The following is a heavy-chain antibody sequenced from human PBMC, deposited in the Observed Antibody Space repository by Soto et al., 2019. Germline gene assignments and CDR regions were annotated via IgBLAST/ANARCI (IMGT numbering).Heavy chain of an antibody. Sequence: EVQVVESGGGLVKPGVSLRLSCAVSGFTFSTYNMNWVRQAPGKGLQWVSSISRSSSYIYYADSVKGRFTISRDNAKNSLYLQMNSLRVEDTAVYYCSRYYDSLTGYNYWGQGTLVIVSS. V-gene: IGHV3-21*01. CDR2: ISRSSSYI. J-gene: IGHJ4*02. CDR1: GFTFSTYN. D-gene: IGHD3-3*01. CDR3: SRYYDSLTGYNY.